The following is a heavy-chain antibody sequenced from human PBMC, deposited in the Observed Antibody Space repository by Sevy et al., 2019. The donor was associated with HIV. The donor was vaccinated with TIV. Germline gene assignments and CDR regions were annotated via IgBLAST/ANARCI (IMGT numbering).Heavy chain of an antibody. CDR3: VRADKNFYRDF. D-gene: IGHD2-21*01. J-gene: IGHJ4*02. CDR2: CRNKPDRFTT. CDR1: GFNFSEHF. V-gene: IGHV3-72*01. Sequence: GGSLSLSCSTSGFNFSEHFMEWVRQAPGKGLEWMGRCRNKPDRFTTEYAASVKGRFTISRDDSKSSLYLQMSGLQADDTALYFCVRADKNFYRDFWGQGTLVTVSS.